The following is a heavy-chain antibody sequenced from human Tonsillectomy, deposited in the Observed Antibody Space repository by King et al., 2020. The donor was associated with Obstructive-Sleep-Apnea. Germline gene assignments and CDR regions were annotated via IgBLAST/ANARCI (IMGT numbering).Heavy chain of an antibody. J-gene: IGHJ5*02. CDR2: ISGSGGST. Sequence: VQLVESGGGLVQPGGSLRLSCAASGFTFSSYAMSWVRQAPGKGLEWVSAISGSGGSTYYADSVKGRFTISRDNSKNTLYLQMNSLRAEDTAVYYCAKDLPRGYYGSGSYYSETFDPWGQGTLVTVSS. V-gene: IGHV3-23*04. CDR3: AKDLPRGYYGSGSYYSETFDP. D-gene: IGHD3-10*01. CDR1: GFTFSSYA.